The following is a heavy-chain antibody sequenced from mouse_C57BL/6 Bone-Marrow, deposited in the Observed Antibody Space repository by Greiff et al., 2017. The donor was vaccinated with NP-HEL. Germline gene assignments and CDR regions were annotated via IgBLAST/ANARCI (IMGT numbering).Heavy chain of an antibody. V-gene: IGHV1-85*01. J-gene: IGHJ4*01. CDR1: GYTFTSYD. Sequence: QVQLQQSGPELVKPGASVKLSCKASGYTFTSYDINWVKQRPGQGLEWIGWIYPRDGSTKYNEKFKGKATLTVDTSSSTAYMGLHRLTSEDSAVYFWARRGESYCGSGYYAMGCWGQGASVTVAS. CDR3: ARRGESYCGSGYYAMGC. D-gene: IGHD1-1*01. CDR2: IYPRDGST.